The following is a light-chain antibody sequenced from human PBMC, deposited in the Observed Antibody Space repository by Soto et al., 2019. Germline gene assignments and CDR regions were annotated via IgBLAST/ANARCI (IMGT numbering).Light chain of an antibody. CDR3: SSCAGRNNLV. J-gene: IGLJ2*01. CDR2: EVS. V-gene: IGLV2-8*01. CDR1: SSDVGACNY. Sequence: QSALTQPPSASGSPGQSVTISCTGTSSDVGACNYVSWYQQHPGKAPKLMIYEVSKRPSGVPDRISGSKSGSTASLTVSGLQAEDEADYYCSSCAGRNNLVFGGGTQVTVL.